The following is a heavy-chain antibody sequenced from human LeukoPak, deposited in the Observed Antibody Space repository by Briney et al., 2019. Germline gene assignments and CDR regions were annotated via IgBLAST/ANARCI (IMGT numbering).Heavy chain of an antibody. CDR3: ARGYYYGSGSYRYYYYYGMDV. J-gene: IGHJ6*02. CDR1: GGSFSGYY. CDR2: FNHSGST. D-gene: IGHD3-10*01. Sequence: PSEALSLTCAVYGGSFSGYYWSWIRQPPGKGREWIGEFNHSGSTNYNPSLKSRVTISVDTSKNQFSLKLSSVTAADTAVYYCARGYYYGSGSYRYYYYYGMDVWGQGTTVTVSS. V-gene: IGHV4-34*01.